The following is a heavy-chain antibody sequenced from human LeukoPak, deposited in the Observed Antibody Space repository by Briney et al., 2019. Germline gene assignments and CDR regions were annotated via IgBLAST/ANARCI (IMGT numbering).Heavy chain of an antibody. CDR1: GYTFTNYG. CDR2: ISIYNGNT. V-gene: IGHV1-18*01. CDR3: ARITYDFWSGYYMPDDP. D-gene: IGHD3-3*01. Sequence: ASVKVSFKASGYTFTNYGISWVRQAPGQGLKWMGSISIYNGNTDYAQKLRGRVTMTTDTSTSTAYMELRSLRSDDTAVYYCARITYDFWSGYYMPDDPWGQGTLVTVSS. J-gene: IGHJ5*02.